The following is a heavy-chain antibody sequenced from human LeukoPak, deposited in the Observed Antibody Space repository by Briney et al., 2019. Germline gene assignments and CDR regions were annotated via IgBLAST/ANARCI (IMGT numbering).Heavy chain of an antibody. V-gene: IGHV3-30*01. Sequence: GGSLRLSCAASGFTFSSYAMHWVRQAPGKGLEWVAVISYDGSNKYYADSVKGRSTISRDNSKNTLYLQMNSLRAEDTAVYYCARDQVLVVPAAISPGYMDVWGKGTTVTVSS. CDR1: GFTFSSYA. CDR3: ARDQVLVVPAAISPGYMDV. CDR2: ISYDGSNK. J-gene: IGHJ6*03. D-gene: IGHD2-2*01.